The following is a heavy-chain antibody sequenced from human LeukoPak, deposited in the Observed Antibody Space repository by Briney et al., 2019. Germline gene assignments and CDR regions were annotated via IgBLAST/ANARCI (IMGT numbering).Heavy chain of an antibody. CDR2: INTDASST. Sequence: PGGSLRLSCAASGFTFSSYWMHWVRQAPGKGLAWVSHINTDASSTSYADSVKGRFTISRDNAKNTLYLQMNSLTAEDTAVYYCAKGYYMDVWGKGTTVTVSS. V-gene: IGHV3-74*01. CDR1: GFTFSSYW. CDR3: AKGYYMDV. J-gene: IGHJ6*03.